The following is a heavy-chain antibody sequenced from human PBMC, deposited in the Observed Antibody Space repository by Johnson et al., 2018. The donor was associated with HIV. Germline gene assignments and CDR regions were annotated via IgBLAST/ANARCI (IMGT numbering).Heavy chain of an antibody. V-gene: IGHV3-20*04. Sequence: VQLVESGGGVVRPGGSLRLSCAASGFTFDDYGMSWVRQATGKGLEWVSGINWNGGSTGYADSVKGRFTISRDNAKNSLYLQMISLRAEDTAVYYCARHHPASDAFDIWGQGTMVSVSS. D-gene: IGHD2-2*01. CDR1: GFTFDDYG. CDR3: ARHHPASDAFDI. J-gene: IGHJ3*02. CDR2: INWNGGST.